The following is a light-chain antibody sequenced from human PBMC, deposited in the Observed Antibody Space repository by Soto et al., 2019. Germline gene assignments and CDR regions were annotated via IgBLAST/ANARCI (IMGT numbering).Light chain of an antibody. CDR1: HSISTY. Sequence: DIQLTQSPSSLSASVGDRVTITCRASHSISTYLNWYQQKPGKAPILLIYTTSSLQSGVPSRFSGSGSGTDFTLTIGCLQPAECAIYYCQQSYSSPYTFGLGTNVQIK. CDR2: TTS. V-gene: IGKV1-39*01. CDR3: QQSYSSPYT. J-gene: IGKJ2*01.